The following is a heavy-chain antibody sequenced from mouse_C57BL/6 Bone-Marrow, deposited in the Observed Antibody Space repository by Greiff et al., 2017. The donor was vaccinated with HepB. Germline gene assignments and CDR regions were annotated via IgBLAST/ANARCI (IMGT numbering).Heavy chain of an antibody. J-gene: IGHJ2*01. CDR2: IYPGGGYT. Sequence: VKLMESGAELVRPGTSVKMSCKASGYTFTNYWIGWAKQRPGHGLEWIGDIYPGGGYTNYNEKFKGKATLTADKSSSTAYMQFSSLTSEDSAIYYCALLSDYFDYWGQGTTLTVSS. CDR1: GYTFTNYW. CDR3: ALLSDYFDY. V-gene: IGHV1-63*01. D-gene: IGHD1-1*01.